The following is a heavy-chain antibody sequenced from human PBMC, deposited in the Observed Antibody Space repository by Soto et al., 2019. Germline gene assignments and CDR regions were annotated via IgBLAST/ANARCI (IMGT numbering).Heavy chain of an antibody. CDR2: ISWNSGTI. V-gene: IGHV3-9*01. D-gene: IGHD3-3*01. CDR1: GFTFELYA. J-gene: IGHJ5*02. CDR3: AKADRYDFWSGVWFDR. Sequence: EVQLVESGGGLVQPGRSLRLSCAASGFTFELYAIHWVRQAPGKGWEWVSGISWNSGTIGYADSVKGRFTISRDNAKNSLYLKMNSLRLEDTALYYCAKADRYDFWSGVWFDRWGQGTLVTVSS.